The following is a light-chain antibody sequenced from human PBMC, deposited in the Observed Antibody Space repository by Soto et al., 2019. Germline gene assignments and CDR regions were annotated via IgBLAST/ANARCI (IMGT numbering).Light chain of an antibody. CDR1: QSISNW. V-gene: IGKV1-5*01. CDR3: QQYNSYSLF. Sequence: DIQMTQSPSTLSASVGDRVTITCRASQSISNWLAWYQQKPGKAPKLLIYGASSLESGVPSRFSGSGSGTEFTLTISSLQPDDCATYYCQQYNSYSLFFGQGTKLEIK. CDR2: GAS. J-gene: IGKJ2*01.